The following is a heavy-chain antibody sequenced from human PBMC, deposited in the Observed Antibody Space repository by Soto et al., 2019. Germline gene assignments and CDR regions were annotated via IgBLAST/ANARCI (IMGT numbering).Heavy chain of an antibody. J-gene: IGHJ3*02. Sequence: EVQLVQSGGGLVQPGGSLRLSCAGYGVTVTSNYMNWVRQAPGKGLEWVAGIYSGENAYYADSVAGRFTISRDNSKNKLYLQMNSLRVKDTAVYYCERDLDAFDTWGQGTTVIVSS. CDR1: GVTVTSNY. CDR2: IYSGENA. V-gene: IGHV3-53*01. CDR3: ERDLDAFDT.